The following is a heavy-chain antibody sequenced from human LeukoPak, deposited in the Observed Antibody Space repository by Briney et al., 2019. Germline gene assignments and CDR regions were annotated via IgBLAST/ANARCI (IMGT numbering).Heavy chain of an antibody. CDR3: ARAIAVAGLYYFDY. V-gene: IGHV4-61*02. CDR1: GGSISSDSYY. CDR2: IYSSGST. J-gene: IGHJ4*02. D-gene: IGHD6-19*01. Sequence: SETLSLTCTVSGGSISSDSYYWSWIRQPAGKGLEWIGRIYSSGSTNYNPSLKSRVTISQDTSKNQFSLKLSSVTAADTAVYYCARAIAVAGLYYFDYWGQGTLVTVSS.